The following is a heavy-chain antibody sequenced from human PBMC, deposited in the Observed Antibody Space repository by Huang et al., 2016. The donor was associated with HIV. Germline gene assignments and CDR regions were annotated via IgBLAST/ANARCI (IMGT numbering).Heavy chain of an antibody. CDR1: GYTFTNYD. J-gene: IGHJ4*02. CDR3: ARSAYGDLDY. Sequence: QVHLVQSGAEVKKPGASVKVSCKASGYTFTNYDINWVRQAPGRVREWMGGMTPTTGNTGFAQSFQGIVTMTRKTSITTAYMELTSLTSEDTAVYYCARSAYGDLDYWGLGTLVIVSS. D-gene: IGHD4-17*01. CDR2: MTPTTGNT. V-gene: IGHV1-8*02.